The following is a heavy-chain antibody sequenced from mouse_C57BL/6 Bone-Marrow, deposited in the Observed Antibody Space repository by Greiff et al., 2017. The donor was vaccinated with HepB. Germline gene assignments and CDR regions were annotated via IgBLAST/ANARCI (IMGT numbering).Heavy chain of an antibody. CDR3: ATTVVATDWYFDV. V-gene: IGHV1-39*01. D-gene: IGHD1-1*01. J-gene: IGHJ1*03. CDR2: INPNYGTT. Sequence: EVQLQQSGPELVKPGASVKISCKASGYSFTDYNMNWVKQSNGKRLEWIGVINPNYGTTSYNQKFKGKSTLTVDQSASTAYMQLNSLTSEDSAVYYCATTVVATDWYFDVWGTGTTVTVSS. CDR1: GYSFTDYN.